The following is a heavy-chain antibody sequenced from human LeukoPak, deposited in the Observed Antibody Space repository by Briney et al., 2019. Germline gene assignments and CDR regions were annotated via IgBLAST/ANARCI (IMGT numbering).Heavy chain of an antibody. V-gene: IGHV3-30*02. D-gene: IGHD2-15*01. Sequence: GGSLRLSCEASGFDFSGFGMHWVRQAPGKGLEWVAFIRKDGSNKWYADSVKGRSTISRDNSKNTLYLQMNSLRTEDTAMYYCANGYCSAGSCCPFDYWGQGALITVSS. J-gene: IGHJ4*02. CDR1: GFDFSGFG. CDR2: IRKDGSNK. CDR3: ANGYCSAGSCCPFDY.